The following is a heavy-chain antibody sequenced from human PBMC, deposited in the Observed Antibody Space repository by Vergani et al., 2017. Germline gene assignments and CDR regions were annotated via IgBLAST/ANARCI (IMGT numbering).Heavy chain of an antibody. CDR3: AKDSDYYYYYYYMDV. Sequence: EVQLVESGGGLVQPGRSLRLSCAASGFTFDDYAMHWVRQAPGKGLEWVLGISWNSGSIGYADSVKGRFTISRDNAKNSLYLQMNSLRAEDTALYYCAKDSDYYYYYYYMDVWGKGTTVTVSS. CDR1: GFTFDDYA. J-gene: IGHJ6*03. CDR2: ISWNSGSI. V-gene: IGHV3-9*01.